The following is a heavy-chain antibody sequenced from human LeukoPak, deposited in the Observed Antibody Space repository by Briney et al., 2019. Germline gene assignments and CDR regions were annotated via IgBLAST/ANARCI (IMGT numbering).Heavy chain of an antibody. CDR1: GFTFSSYS. CDR2: ISSSSSYI. Sequence: GGSLRLSCAASGFTFSSYSMNWVRQAPGKGLEWVSSISSSSSYIYYADSVKGRFTISRDNAKNSLYLQMNSLRAEDTAMYYCARVPIRIATRGVFDYWGQGTLVTVSS. J-gene: IGHJ4*02. V-gene: IGHV3-21*01. CDR3: ARVPIRIATRGVFDY. D-gene: IGHD6-13*01.